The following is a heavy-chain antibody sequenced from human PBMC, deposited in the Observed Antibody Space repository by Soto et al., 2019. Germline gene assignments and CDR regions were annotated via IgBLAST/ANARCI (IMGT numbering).Heavy chain of an antibody. CDR3: ARTLFDSRGFFDL. CDR1: GGSISSSSYY. V-gene: IGHV4-39*01. D-gene: IGHD3-22*01. J-gene: IGHJ2*01. Sequence: QLQLQESGPGLVKPSATLSLTCTVSGGSISSSSYYWGWIRQPPGKGLEWIGNIYYSGSTYYNPSLKSRVSISVDTSKNQFPLNPRSVTAADTAVYYCARTLFDSRGFFDLWGRGTLVTVSS. CDR2: IYYSGST.